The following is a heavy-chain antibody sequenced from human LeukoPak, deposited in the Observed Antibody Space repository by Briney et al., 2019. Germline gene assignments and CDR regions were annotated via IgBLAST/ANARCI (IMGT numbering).Heavy chain of an antibody. CDR3: ARVGASGWFAY. CDR2: ISYDGTGT. V-gene: IGHV3-64*01. D-gene: IGHD6-19*01. CDR1: GFTFSSYA. Sequence: GGSLRLSCAASGFTFSSYAIHWVRRAPGKGLESVSGISYDGTGTYYANSVKGRFTISRDNSRNTLYLQMGSLRAEDMAVYYCARVGASGWFAYWGQGTLVTVSS. J-gene: IGHJ5*01.